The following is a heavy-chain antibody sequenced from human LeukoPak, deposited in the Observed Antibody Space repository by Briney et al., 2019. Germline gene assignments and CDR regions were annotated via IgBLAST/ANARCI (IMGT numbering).Heavy chain of an antibody. D-gene: IGHD3-10*01. CDR1: GFTFSSFP. V-gene: IGHV3-64*01. CDR3: ARVMSGSGSKYFEY. J-gene: IGHJ4*01. Sequence: GGSLRLSCAASGFTFSSFPMHWVRQVPGKGLEYVSAISSTGETSYYANSVKDRFTISRDNSKNTLYLQMGSLRTEDMAVYYCARVMSGSGSKYFEYWGHGTLVTVSS. CDR2: ISSTGETS.